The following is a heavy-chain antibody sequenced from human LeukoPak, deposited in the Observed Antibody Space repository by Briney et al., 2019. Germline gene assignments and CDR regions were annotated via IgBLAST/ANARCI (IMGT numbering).Heavy chain of an antibody. Sequence: GGSLRLSCAASGFTFSSYGMHWVRQAPGKGLEWVAVISYDGSNKYYADSVKGRFTISRDNSKNTLYLQMNSLRAEDTAVYYCAKGQTYSSSSPENYWGQGTLVTVS. CDR3: AKGQTYSSSSPENY. V-gene: IGHV3-30*18. J-gene: IGHJ4*02. D-gene: IGHD6-6*01. CDR2: ISYDGSNK. CDR1: GFTFSSYG.